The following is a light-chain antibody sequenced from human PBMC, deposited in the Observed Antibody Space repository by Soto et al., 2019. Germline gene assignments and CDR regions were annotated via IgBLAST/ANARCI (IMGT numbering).Light chain of an antibody. V-gene: IGKV1-39*01. CDR1: QSVRNY. CDR2: GAS. Sequence: DIQMTQSPSSVSASVGDSVTITCRASQSVRNYLNWYQHKPGKAPKLLIYGASRLQTGVPSRFSGSGSGTDFTLTVSSLQPEDFATYYCQQSYSTRWTFGQATKV. CDR3: QQSYSTRWT. J-gene: IGKJ1*01.